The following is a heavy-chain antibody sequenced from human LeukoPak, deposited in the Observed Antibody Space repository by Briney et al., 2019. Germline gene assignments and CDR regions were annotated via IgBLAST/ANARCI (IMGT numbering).Heavy chain of an antibody. J-gene: IGHJ5*02. CDR1: GFTFSSYA. D-gene: IGHD3-3*01. CDR3: ASYDFWSGYRDWFDP. CDR2: ISGSGGGT. V-gene: IGHV3-23*01. Sequence: GGSLRLSCAASGFTFSSYAMSWVRQAPGKGLEWVSAISGSGGGTYYADSVKGRFTISRDNSKNTLYLQMNSLRAEDTAVYYCASYDFWSGYRDWFDPWGQGTLVTVSS.